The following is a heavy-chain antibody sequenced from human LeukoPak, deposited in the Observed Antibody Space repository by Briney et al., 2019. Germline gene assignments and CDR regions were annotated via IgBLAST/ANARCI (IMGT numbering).Heavy chain of an antibody. CDR3: AKDPHYDILTGYPKFDY. D-gene: IGHD3-9*01. J-gene: IGHJ4*02. Sequence: GGSLRLSCAASGFSFSDYYMSWVRQAPGKGLEWVSYTYGGSTTTYYADSVKGRFTISRDNAKDSLFLEINSLRAEDTAVYYCAKDPHYDILTGYPKFDYWGQGTLVTVSS. V-gene: IGHV3-11*01. CDR2: TYGGSTTT. CDR1: GFSFSDYY.